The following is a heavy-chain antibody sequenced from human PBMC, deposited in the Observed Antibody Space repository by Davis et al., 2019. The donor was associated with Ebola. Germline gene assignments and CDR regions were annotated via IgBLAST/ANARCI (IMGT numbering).Heavy chain of an antibody. CDR2: INHSGST. V-gene: IGHV4-34*01. D-gene: IGHD6-19*01. CDR3: AGTDSSYSSGWYRVRWFDP. J-gene: IGHJ5*02. CDR1: GGSFSGYY. Sequence: PSETLSLTCAVYGGSFSGYYWSWIRQPPGKGLEWIGEINHSGSTNYNPSLKSRVTISVDTSKNQFSLKLSSVTAADTAVYYCAGTDSSYSSGWYRVRWFDPWGQGTLVTVSS.